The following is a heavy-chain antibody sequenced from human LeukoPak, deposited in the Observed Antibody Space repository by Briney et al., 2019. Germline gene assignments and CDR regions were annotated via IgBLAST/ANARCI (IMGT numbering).Heavy chain of an antibody. D-gene: IGHD2-8*02. Sequence: GGSLRLSCAASGFTFSTFAMIWVRQPPGKGLEWVSSIFPSGGEIHYADSARGRFTISRDNPKSTLSLQMNSLRAEDTAIYYCATYRQVLLPFESWGQGTLVTVSS. V-gene: IGHV3-23*01. CDR1: GFTFSTFA. J-gene: IGHJ4*02. CDR3: ATYRQVLLPFES. CDR2: IFPSGGEI.